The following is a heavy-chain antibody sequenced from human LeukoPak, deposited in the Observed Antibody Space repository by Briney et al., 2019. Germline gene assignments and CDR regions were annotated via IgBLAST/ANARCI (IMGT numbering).Heavy chain of an antibody. CDR2: IRYDGSNK. CDR1: GFTFSSYG. V-gene: IGHV3-30*02. D-gene: IGHD6-13*01. J-gene: IGHJ4*03. CDR3: AKDVALPATAGPPFDS. Sequence: GGSLRLSCAASGFTFSSYGMHWVRQAPGKGLEWVSLIRYDGSNKYSADSLKSRFTISRDASKNTLYLHINSLRAEDTPVYYCAKDVALPATAGPPFDSWGHGNLGTASS.